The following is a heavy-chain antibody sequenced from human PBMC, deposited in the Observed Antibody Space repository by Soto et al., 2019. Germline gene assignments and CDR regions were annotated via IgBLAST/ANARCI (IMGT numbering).Heavy chain of an antibody. CDR1: GYTFTSYG. CDR2: ISAYNGNT. D-gene: IGHD2-2*01. V-gene: IGHV1-18*01. CDR3: ASSIVVVPAAITHDY. Sequence: ASVKVSCKASGYTFTSYGISWVRQAPGQGLEWMGWISAYNGNTNYAQKLQGRVTMTTDTSTSTAYMELRSLRSDDTAVYYCASSIVVVPAAITHDYWGQGTLVTVYS. J-gene: IGHJ4*02.